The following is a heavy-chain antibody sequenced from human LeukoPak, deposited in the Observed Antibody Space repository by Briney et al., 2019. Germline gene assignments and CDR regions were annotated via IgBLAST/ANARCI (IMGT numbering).Heavy chain of an antibody. CDR2: IYTSGST. CDR3: ARDLWGYRSSSYYFDY. D-gene: IGHD6-6*01. CDR1: GDSISSGSFH. J-gene: IGHJ4*02. V-gene: IGHV4-61*02. Sequence: PSQTLSLTCTVSGDSISSGSFHWSWVRQPAGKGLEWIGRIYTSGSTNYNPSLKSRVNISVDTSKNQFSLRLNSVTAAGTAVYYCARDLWGYRSSSYYFDYWGQGTQVTVSS.